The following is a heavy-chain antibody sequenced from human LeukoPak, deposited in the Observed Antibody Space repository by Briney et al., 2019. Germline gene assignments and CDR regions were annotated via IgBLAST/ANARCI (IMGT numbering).Heavy chain of an antibody. V-gene: IGHV4-4*07. CDR3: ARAAGAAGGQYFDY. CDR2: VYSNGDT. CDR1: GGSISGYY. J-gene: IGHJ4*02. Sequence: SETLSLTCTVSGGSISGYYWSWIRQPAGQGLEWIGRVYSNGDTRYNPSLKSRVTVSVDTSKNQLSLNLGPVTAADTAVYYCARAAGAAGGQYFDYWGQGTLVTVSS. D-gene: IGHD6-13*01.